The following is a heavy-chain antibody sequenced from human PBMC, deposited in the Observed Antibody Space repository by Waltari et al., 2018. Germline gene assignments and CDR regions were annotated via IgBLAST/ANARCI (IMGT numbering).Heavy chain of an antibody. Sequence: QVQMVQSGGGVVQPGRSVKISFAASGVTFRNFAMHCVRQAPGKGLEWLAVVSFDGDSNNHIDSLKGRINISRDNSKNTLFLQMNSLRPEDTATYYCARGRGFYDNFGDVAFETWGQGTLVIVSS. J-gene: IGHJ3*02. CDR2: VSFDGDSN. D-gene: IGHD3-22*01. V-gene: IGHV3-30*10. CDR3: ARGRGFYDNFGDVAFET. CDR1: GVTFRNFA.